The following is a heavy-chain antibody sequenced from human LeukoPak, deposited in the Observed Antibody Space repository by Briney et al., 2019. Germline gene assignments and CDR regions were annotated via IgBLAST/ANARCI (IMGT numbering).Heavy chain of an antibody. V-gene: IGHV4-39*07. CDR2: INHSGST. J-gene: IGHJ3*02. D-gene: IGHD3-22*01. Sequence: SETLSLTCTVPGGSISGSTYYWGWIRQPPGKGLEWIGEINHSGSTNYNPSLKSRVTISVDTSKNQFSLKLSSVTAADTAVYYCARIGYDSSGFMAFDIWGQGTMVTVSS. CDR1: GGSISGSTYY. CDR3: ARIGYDSSGFMAFDI.